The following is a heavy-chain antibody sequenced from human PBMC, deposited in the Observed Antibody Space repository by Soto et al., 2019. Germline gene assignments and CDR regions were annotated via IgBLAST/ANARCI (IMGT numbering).Heavy chain of an antibody. CDR3: ARYYYDSSGYSWYFDY. J-gene: IGHJ4*02. V-gene: IGHV4-59*01. CDR2: IYYSGST. D-gene: IGHD3-22*01. Sequence: SETLSLTCTVSGGSINSYYWSWIRQHPGKGLEWIGYIYYSGSTNYNPSLKSRVTISVDTSKNQFSLKLSSVTAADTAVYYCARYYYDSSGYSWYFDYWGQGTLVTVSS. CDR1: GGSINSYY.